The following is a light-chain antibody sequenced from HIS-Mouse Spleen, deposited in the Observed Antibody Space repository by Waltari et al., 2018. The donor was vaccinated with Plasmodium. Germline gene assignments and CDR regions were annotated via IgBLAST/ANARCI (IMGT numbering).Light chain of an antibody. V-gene: IGKV1-33*01. Sequence: IQMTQSPSSLSASVGDRVTITCQACQDISNYLNWYQQKPGKAPKLLIYDASNLETGVPSRFSGSGSGTDFTFTISSLQPEDIATYYCQQYDNLPPLFTFGPGTKVDIK. CDR1: QDISNY. CDR3: QQYDNLPPLFT. J-gene: IGKJ3*01. CDR2: DAS.